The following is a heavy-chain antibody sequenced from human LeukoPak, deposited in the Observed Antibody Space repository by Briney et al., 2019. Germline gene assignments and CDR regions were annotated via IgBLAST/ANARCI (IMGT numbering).Heavy chain of an antibody. CDR3: ERNLVYCSGGSCYYHVGVDY. V-gene: IGHV3-7*01. D-gene: IGHD2-15*01. CDR1: GFTFSRYW. CDR2: IKQDGSEK. J-gene: IGHJ4*02. Sequence: GGSLRLSCAASGFTFSRYWMSWIRQAPGKGLEWVANIKQDGSEKYYVDSVKGRFTISRDNAKNSLYLQMNSLRDEDTAVYYCERNLVYCSGGSCYYHVGVDYWGQGTLVTVSS.